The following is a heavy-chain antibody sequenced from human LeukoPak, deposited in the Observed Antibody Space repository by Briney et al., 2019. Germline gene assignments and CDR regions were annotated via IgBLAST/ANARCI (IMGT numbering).Heavy chain of an antibody. CDR3: AAVIRYFDWLFRFDP. Sequence: GGSLRLSCAASGFTFSSYSMNWVRQAPGQGLEWVSSISSSSSYIYYADSVKGRFTISRDNAKNSLYLQMNSLRAEDTAVFYAAAVIRYFDWLFRFDPWGQGTLVTVSS. CDR1: GFTFSSYS. D-gene: IGHD3-9*01. CDR2: ISSSSSYI. J-gene: IGHJ5*02. V-gene: IGHV3-21*01.